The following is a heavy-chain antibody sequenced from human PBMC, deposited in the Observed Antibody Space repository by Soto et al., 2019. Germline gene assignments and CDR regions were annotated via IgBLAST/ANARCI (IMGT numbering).Heavy chain of an antibody. J-gene: IGHJ5*02. CDR3: ARGQARFDP. CDR2: INPMLGVA. Sequence: SVKVSCKASGGSFSSLVISWLRQAPGQGPEWMGGINPMLGVANFAQKFQDRVTITADESTTTAYMELSSLRSEDTAVYYCARGQARFDPCGQGTLLTVSS. CDR1: GGSFSSLV. V-gene: IGHV1-69*10.